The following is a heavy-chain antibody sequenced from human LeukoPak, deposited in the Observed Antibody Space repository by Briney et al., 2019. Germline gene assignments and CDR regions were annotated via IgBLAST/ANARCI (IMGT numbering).Heavy chain of an antibody. V-gene: IGHV1-69*04. J-gene: IGHJ4*02. CDR1: GGTFSSYA. D-gene: IGHD4-23*01. CDR3: ARDGGNSGFGLV. Sequence: ASVKVSCKASGGTFSSYAISWVRQAPGQGLEWMGRIIPILGIANYAQKFQGRVTITRNTSISTAYMELSSLRSEDTAVYYCARDGGNSGFGLVWGQGTLVTVSS. CDR2: IIPILGIA.